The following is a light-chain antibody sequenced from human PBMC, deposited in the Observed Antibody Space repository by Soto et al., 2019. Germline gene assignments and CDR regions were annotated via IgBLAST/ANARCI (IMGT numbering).Light chain of an antibody. J-gene: IGKJ3*01. CDR3: QHYVDYGRLT. CDR1: QTINNL. V-gene: IGKV1-5*01. CDR2: DAS. Sequence: DIQMTQSPSTLSASVGDTDTISCRTSQTINNLLAWYQKKPGKAPGPLIFDASTVNPGVPSRFSGSGSVTDSTLTIRDLQPDVFATYYWQHYVDYGRLTFGPGT.